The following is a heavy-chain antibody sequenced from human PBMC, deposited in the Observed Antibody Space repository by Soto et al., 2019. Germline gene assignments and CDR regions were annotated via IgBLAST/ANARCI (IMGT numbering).Heavy chain of an antibody. CDR1: GGSLSSGGYY. J-gene: IGHJ4*02. CDR2: IYYSGST. V-gene: IGHV4-30-4*08. D-gene: IGHD3-3*01. Sequence: SETLSLTCTVSGGSLSSGGYYRSWIRQHPGKGLEWIGYIYYSGSTYYNPSLKSRVTISVDTSKNQFSLKRSSVTAADTAVYYCARRGYYDFWSGYYVFDYWGQGTLVTVSS. CDR3: ARRGYYDFWSGYYVFDY.